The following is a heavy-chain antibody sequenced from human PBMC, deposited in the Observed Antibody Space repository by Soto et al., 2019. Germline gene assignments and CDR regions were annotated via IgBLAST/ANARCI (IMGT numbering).Heavy chain of an antibody. CDR3: ARLSLSYGVDV. V-gene: IGHV4-30-2*01. CDR1: GDSSSTSNYS. Sequence: VSGNCGFSGDSSSTSNYSWSWIRQPPGKALEWVGFIYHSGVTSYNPSLKSRVTLSLDKFKNHFSLNLTSVTAADTAVYYCARLSLSYGVDVWGQGTTFLVSS. D-gene: IGHD3-16*02. J-gene: IGHJ6*02. CDR2: IYHSGVT.